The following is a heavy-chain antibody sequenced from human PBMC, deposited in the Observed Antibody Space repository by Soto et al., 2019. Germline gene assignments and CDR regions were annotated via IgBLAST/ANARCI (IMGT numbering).Heavy chain of an antibody. CDR2: IWYDGSNK. J-gene: IGHJ4*02. CDR1: GFTFSSYG. Sequence: QVQLVESGGGVVQPGRSLRLSCAASGFTFSSYGMHWVRQAPGKGLAWVAVIWYDGSNKYYADSVKGRFTISRDNSKNTLYLQMNSLRAEDTAVYYCARSQLIAAAGPFDYWGQGTLVTVSS. V-gene: IGHV3-33*01. D-gene: IGHD6-13*01. CDR3: ARSQLIAAAGPFDY.